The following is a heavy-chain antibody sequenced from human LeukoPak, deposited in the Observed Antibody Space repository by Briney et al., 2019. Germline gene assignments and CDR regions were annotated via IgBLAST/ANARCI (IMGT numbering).Heavy chain of an antibody. D-gene: IGHD3-22*01. Sequence: ASVKVSCKASGGTFSSYAISWVRQAPGQGLEWMGGIIPIFGTANYAQKFQGRVTITTDESTSTAYMELSSLRSEDTAVYYCARFVDSSGYLDYWGQGTLVTVSS. CDR3: ARFVDSSGYLDY. CDR1: GGTFSSYA. V-gene: IGHV1-69*05. CDR2: IIPIFGTA. J-gene: IGHJ4*02.